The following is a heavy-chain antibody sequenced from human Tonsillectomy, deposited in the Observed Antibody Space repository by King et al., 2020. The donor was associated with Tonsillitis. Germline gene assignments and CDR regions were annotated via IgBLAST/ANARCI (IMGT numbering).Heavy chain of an antibody. D-gene: IGHD6-19*01. Sequence: QLQESGPGLVKPSETLSLTCTVSGGSISSSSYYWGWIRQPPGKGREWIGSIFYSGSTYYNPSLRSRVTISVDTSKNQFSLKLSSVTATDTAVFYCASGRLAVAGTPGVDYWGQGTLVTVSS. CDR2: IFYSGST. J-gene: IGHJ4*02. CDR3: ASGRLAVAGTPGVDY. V-gene: IGHV4-39*01. CDR1: GGSISSSSYY.